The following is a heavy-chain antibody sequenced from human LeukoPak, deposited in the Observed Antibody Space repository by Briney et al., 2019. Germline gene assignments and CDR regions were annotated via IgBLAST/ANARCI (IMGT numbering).Heavy chain of an antibody. CDR3: AKSGGYGLIDY. CDR1: GYSISSGYY. CDR2: IYNSGST. J-gene: IGHJ4*02. D-gene: IGHD1-26*01. V-gene: IGHV4-38-2*02. Sequence: SETLSLTCTVSGYSISSGYYWGWIRQSPGKGLEWIGSIYNSGSTYYNPSLKSRVTISIDTSKNQFSLRLSSVTAADTAMYFCAKSGGYGLIDYWGQGTLVTVSS.